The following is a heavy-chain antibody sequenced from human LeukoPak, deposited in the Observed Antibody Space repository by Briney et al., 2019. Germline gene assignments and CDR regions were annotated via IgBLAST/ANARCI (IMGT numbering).Heavy chain of an antibody. V-gene: IGHV4-59*01. CDR1: GGSISPYY. CDR2: VYHTGST. Sequence: SETLSLTCTVSGGSISPYYWSWIRQPPGKGLEWIGYVYHTGSTNYNSSLKSRLTISVDTSKNQFSLKLTSLTTADTAVYYCARSTGFYSYYLDVWDGGTTVTVSS. CDR3: ARSTGFYSYYLDV. J-gene: IGHJ6*03.